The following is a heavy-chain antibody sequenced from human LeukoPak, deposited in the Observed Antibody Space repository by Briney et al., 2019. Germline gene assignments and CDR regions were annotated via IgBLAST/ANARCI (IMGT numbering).Heavy chain of an antibody. Sequence: PSETLSLTCTVSGGSISSSGFYWGWIRQPLGKGLEWIGTISYSGRTYSNPSLKSRVTISVDTSENQFSLRMSSVTAADTAVYYCGRQPCSGGSCYADYWGQGTLVTVSS. CDR2: ISYSGRT. CDR1: GGSISSSGFY. V-gene: IGHV4-39*01. D-gene: IGHD2-15*01. J-gene: IGHJ4*02. CDR3: GRQPCSGGSCYADY.